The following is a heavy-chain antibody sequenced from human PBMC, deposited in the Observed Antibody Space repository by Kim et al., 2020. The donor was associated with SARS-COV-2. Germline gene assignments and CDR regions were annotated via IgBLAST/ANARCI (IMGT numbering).Heavy chain of an antibody. D-gene: IGHD3-10*01. J-gene: IGHJ4*02. CDR1: GFTFSSYD. CDR2: ISYDGSNK. V-gene: IGHV3-30*18. Sequence: GGSLRLSCAASGFTFSSYDMHWVRQAPGKGLEWVAVISYDGSNKYYADSVKGRFTISRDNSKNTLYLQMNSLRAEDTAVYYCAKEHHYDPSGQSDYWGQG. CDR3: AKEHHYDPSGQSDY.